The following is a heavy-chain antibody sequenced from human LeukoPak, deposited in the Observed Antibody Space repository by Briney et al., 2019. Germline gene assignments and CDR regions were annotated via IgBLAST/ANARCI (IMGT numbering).Heavy chain of an antibody. CDR1: GYSFSKYW. D-gene: IGHD5-12*01. CDR2: IYSDESLI. V-gene: IGHV5-51*01. Sequence: GESLKISCTASGYSFSKYWIGWVRQTPGKGLEWMGFIYSDESLIRYSPSFEGQVTISADNSINTAYLQWNSLKASDTAMYYCGRHGLSGNGYASYFYYGMDFWGQGTAVTVSS. CDR3: GRHGLSGNGYASYFYYGMDF. J-gene: IGHJ6*02.